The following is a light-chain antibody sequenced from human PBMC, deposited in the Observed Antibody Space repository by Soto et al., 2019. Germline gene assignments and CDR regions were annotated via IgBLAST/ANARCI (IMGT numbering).Light chain of an antibody. CDR2: GAS. CDR3: QQYGSSGMYT. Sequence: EIVLTQSPGTLSLSPGERATLSCRASQSVSSSYLAWYQQKPGQAPRLLIYGASSRATGIPDRFSGSGSGTDFTITISRLEPEDFAVYYCQQYGSSGMYTFGQGTKLEIK. CDR1: QSVSSSY. J-gene: IGKJ2*01. V-gene: IGKV3-20*01.